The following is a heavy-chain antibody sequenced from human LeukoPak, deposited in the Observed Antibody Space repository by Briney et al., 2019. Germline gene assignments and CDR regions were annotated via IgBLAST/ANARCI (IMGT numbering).Heavy chain of an antibody. D-gene: IGHD6-6*01. CDR2: IHASGPT. CDR3: ARHDAGIAARPFDN. Sequence: SQTLSLTCTVSGGSISSGDYYWSWIRQPPGKGLEWIAYIHASGPTNYNPSLKSRITISVDTSKNQFSLKLSSVTAADTAVYYCARHDAGIAARPFDNWGQGTLVTVSS. J-gene: IGHJ4*02. V-gene: IGHV4-30-4*01. CDR1: GGSISSGDYY.